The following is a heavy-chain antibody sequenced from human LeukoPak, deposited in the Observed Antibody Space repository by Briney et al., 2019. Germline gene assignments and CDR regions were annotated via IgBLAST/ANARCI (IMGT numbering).Heavy chain of an antibody. CDR2: IGNSGGST. D-gene: IGHD1-14*01. J-gene: IGHJ4*02. V-gene: IGHV3-23*01. CDR1: GFTFSNYA. CDR3: AKATGYLL. Sequence: GGSLRLSCAASGFTFSNYAMSWLRQAPGKGLEWVSSIGNSGGSTYYADSVKGRFTIARDDPENTLFLQMNSLRAEDTAVYYCAKATGYLLWGQGTLVTVSS.